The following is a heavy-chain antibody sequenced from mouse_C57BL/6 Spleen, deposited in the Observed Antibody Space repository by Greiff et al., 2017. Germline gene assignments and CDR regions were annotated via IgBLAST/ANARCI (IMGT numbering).Heavy chain of an antibody. D-gene: IGHD2-1*01. CDR1: GFTFSSYA. J-gene: IGHJ3*01. CDR2: ISEGGSYT. Sequence: EVKLVESGGGLVQPGGSLKLSCAASGFTFSSYAMSWVRQAPEKRLEWVATISEGGSYTYYPDNVKGRFTISSDNAKNNRYLQMSHLKSEDKAMYYCARGNGNPAWFAYWGQGTLVTVSA. CDR3: ARGNGNPAWFAY. V-gene: IGHV5-4*03.